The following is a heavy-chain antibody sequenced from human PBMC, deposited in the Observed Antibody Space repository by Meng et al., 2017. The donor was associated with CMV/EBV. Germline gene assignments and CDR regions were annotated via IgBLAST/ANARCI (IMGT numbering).Heavy chain of an antibody. CDR1: GLTFSNYS. CDR3: ARDPVVSSTPGEWNY. V-gene: IGHV3-21*01. Sequence: SGLTFSNYSMNWVRQAPGKGLEWVSSISSSSSYIYYADSVKGRFTISRDNAKNSLYLQMNSLRAEDTAVYYCARDPVVSSTPGEWNYWGQGTLVTVSS. CDR2: ISSSSSYI. J-gene: IGHJ4*02. D-gene: IGHD2-2*01.